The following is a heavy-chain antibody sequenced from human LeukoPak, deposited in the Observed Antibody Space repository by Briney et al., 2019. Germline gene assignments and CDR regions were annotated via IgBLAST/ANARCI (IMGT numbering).Heavy chain of an antibody. D-gene: IGHD2-2*01. J-gene: IGHJ4*02. Sequence: HPGGSLRLSCAASGFTFSSYSMNWVRQAPGKGLEWVSYISSSSSTIYYADSVKGRFTISRDNAKNSLYLQMNSLRAEDTAVYYCVAHGYCSSTSCYEGGYWGQGTLVTVSS. V-gene: IGHV3-48*01. CDR1: GFTFSSYS. CDR3: VAHGYCSSTSCYEGGY. CDR2: ISSSSSTI.